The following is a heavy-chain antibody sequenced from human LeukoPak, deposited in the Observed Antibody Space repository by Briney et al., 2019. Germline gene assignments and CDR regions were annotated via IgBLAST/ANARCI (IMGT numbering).Heavy chain of an antibody. Sequence: GGSLRLSCAASGFIFSSYAMSWVRQAPGKGLEWVSTISGSGGSTYYADSVKGRFTISRDNSKNTLYLQMNSLRAEDTAVCYCAKDQGGSWWGFDYWGQGTLVTVSS. CDR2: ISGSGGST. J-gene: IGHJ4*02. CDR3: AKDQGGSWWGFDY. CDR1: GFIFSSYA. V-gene: IGHV3-23*01. D-gene: IGHD6-13*01.